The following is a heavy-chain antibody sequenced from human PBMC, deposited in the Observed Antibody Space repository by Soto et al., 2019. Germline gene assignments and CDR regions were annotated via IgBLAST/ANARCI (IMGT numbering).Heavy chain of an antibody. Sequence: ASVKVSCKASGGTFSCYAISWVRQAPGQGLEWMGGIIPIFGTANYAQKFQGRVTITADESTSTAYMELSSLRSEDTAVYYCARVRCSGGSCYPPNNWFDPWGQGTLVTVSS. J-gene: IGHJ5*02. CDR3: ARVRCSGGSCYPPNNWFDP. CDR2: IIPIFGTA. D-gene: IGHD2-15*01. CDR1: GGTFSCYA. V-gene: IGHV1-69*13.